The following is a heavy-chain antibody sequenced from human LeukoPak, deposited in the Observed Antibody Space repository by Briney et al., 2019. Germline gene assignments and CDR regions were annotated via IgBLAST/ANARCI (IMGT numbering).Heavy chain of an antibody. J-gene: IGHJ4*02. CDR3: ATVGGLITMIVVEDY. V-gene: IGHV3-7*01. D-gene: IGHD3-22*01. CDR2: IRQDGSDK. CDR1: GFTFSSYW. Sequence: PGGSLRLSCAASGFTFSSYWMSWVRQAPGKGLEWVANIRQDGSDKYYVDSVKGRFTISRDNAKNSLYLQMNSLRAEDTAVYYCATVGGLITMIVVEDYWGQGTLVTVSS.